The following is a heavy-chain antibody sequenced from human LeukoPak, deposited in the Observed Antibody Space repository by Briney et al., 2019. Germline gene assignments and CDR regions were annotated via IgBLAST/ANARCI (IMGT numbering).Heavy chain of an antibody. Sequence: GGSLRLSCAASGFTFSSYWMSWVRQASGKGLEWVANIKQDGSEKYYVDSVKGRFTISRDNAKNSLYLQMNSLRAEDTAVYYCARGGSSWYLPPYYFDYWGQGTLVTVSS. CDR3: ARGGSSWYLPPYYFDY. CDR1: GFTFSSYW. V-gene: IGHV3-7*01. D-gene: IGHD6-13*01. CDR2: IKQDGSEK. J-gene: IGHJ4*02.